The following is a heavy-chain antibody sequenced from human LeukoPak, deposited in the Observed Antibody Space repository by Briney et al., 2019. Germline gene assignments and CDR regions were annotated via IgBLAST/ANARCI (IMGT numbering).Heavy chain of an antibody. D-gene: IGHD3-3*01. CDR1: GGSISSYY. CDR2: IYYSGST. CDR3: ARFLSGYYDYYYYYMDV. J-gene: IGHJ6*03. V-gene: IGHV4-59*01. Sequence: SETLSLTCTVSGGSISSYYWSWIRQPPGKGLEWIGYIYYSGSTNYNPSLKSRVTISVDTSKNQFSLKLSSVTAADTAVYYCARFLSGYYDYYYYYMDVWGKGTTVTVSS.